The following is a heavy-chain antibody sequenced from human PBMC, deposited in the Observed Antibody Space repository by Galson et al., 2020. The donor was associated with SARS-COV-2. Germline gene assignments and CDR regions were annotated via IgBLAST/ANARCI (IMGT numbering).Heavy chain of an antibody. CDR3: ARVATIFGVVYYMDV. V-gene: IGHV1-18*04. CDR1: GYTFPTYG. J-gene: IGHJ6*03. Sequence: ASVKVSCKASGYTFPTYGLSWVRQAPGQGLEWMGWIRAYTGDTNYAQNLQGRVTMTTDTSTSTAYLELRSLRSDDTAVYYCARVATIFGVVYYMDVWGKGTTVTVSS. D-gene: IGHD3-3*01. CDR2: IRAYTGDT.